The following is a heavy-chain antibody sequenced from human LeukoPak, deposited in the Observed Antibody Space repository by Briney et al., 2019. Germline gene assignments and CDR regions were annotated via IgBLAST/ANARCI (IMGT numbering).Heavy chain of an antibody. CDR2: IIPIFGTA. J-gene: IGHJ5*02. D-gene: IGHD3-22*01. CDR1: GGTFSSYA. Sequence: GASVKVSCKASGGTFSSYAISWVRQAPGQGLEWMGGIIPIFGTANYAQKFQGRVTITADESTSTAYMELSSLRSEDTAVYYCASRGDSSGYYPQSEWFDPWGQGTLVTVSS. CDR3: ASRGDSSGYYPQSEWFDP. V-gene: IGHV1-69*13.